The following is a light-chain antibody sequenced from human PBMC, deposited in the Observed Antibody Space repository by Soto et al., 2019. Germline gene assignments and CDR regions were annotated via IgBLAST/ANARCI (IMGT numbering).Light chain of an antibody. CDR3: CSYAGSYTLYV. CDR1: SSDVGGYNY. Sequence: QSVLTQPRSVSGSPGQSVTISCTRTSSDVGGYNYVSWYQQHPGTAPKLMIYDVSMRPSGVPDRFSGSKSGNTASLTISGLQAEDEADYYCCSYAGSYTLYVFGTGTKLTVL. V-gene: IGLV2-11*01. CDR2: DVS. J-gene: IGLJ1*01.